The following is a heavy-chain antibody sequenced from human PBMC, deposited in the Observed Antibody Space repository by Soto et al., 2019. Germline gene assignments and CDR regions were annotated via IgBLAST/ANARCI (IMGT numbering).Heavy chain of an antibody. V-gene: IGHV4-59*10. J-gene: IGHJ5*02. CDR1: GFTFSNAW. CDR3: ARSSHKESWFDP. D-gene: IGHD6-19*01. Sequence: GSLRLSCAASGFTFSNAWMSWVRQAPGKGLEWIGRIHASGNTNYNPSLKSRATLSVDTSKNQFSLKVRSVTAADTAVYYCARSSHKESWFDPWGQGTLVTVSS. CDR2: IHASGNT.